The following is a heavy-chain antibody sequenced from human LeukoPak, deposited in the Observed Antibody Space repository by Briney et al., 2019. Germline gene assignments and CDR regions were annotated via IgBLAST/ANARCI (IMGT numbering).Heavy chain of an antibody. CDR1: GFTFSSYS. D-gene: IGHD5-18*01. CDR3: ARDLRDSYGFFAFDS. J-gene: IGHJ4*02. CDR2: ISSSSTYV. V-gene: IGHV3-21*01. Sequence: GGSLRLSCAASGFTFSSYSMSWVRQAPGKGLEWVSSISSSSTYVYYADSVKGRFTISRDNAKISLYLQMNSLGAEDTAVYYCARDLRDSYGFFAFDSWGQGTLVTVSS.